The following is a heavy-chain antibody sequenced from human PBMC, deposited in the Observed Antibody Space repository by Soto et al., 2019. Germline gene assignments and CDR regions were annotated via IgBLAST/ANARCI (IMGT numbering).Heavy chain of an antibody. CDR1: GFTFRSYA. J-gene: IGHJ4*02. CDR2: INSGSSTI. D-gene: IGHD5-12*01. Sequence: EVQLVESGGGLVQPGGSLRLSCAASGFTFRSYAMNWVRQAPGKGLEWVSYINSGSSTIYYADSAKGRFSISRDNAKNSLYLQMNSLRDEDTAVYFCVRDRGYTGYDLEYWVQGALVTVSS. CDR3: VRDRGYTGYDLEY. V-gene: IGHV3-48*02.